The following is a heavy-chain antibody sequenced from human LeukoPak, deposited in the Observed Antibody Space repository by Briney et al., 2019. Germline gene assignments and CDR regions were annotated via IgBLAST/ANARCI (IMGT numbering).Heavy chain of an antibody. V-gene: IGHV3-23*01. D-gene: IGHD4-11*01. Sequence: GGSLRLSCAASGFTFSIHGMNWVRQAPGKGLEWVSSISASGDGSYYALSVKGRFTISRDNSKNTLFLQMNSLRAEDTAVYYCAKATDDYSRRGIDYWGQGTLVTVSS. J-gene: IGHJ4*02. CDR2: ISASGDGS. CDR3: AKATDDYSRRGIDY. CDR1: GFTFSIHG.